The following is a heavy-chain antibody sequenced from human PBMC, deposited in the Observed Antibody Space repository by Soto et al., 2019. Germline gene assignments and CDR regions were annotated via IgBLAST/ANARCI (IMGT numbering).Heavy chain of an antibody. Sequence: QVQLVQSGAEVKKPGASVKVSCKASGYTFTGYFMHWVRQAPGQGLEWMGWINPNSGGTKYAQKFQGRVTMTRDTSITTAYMELSRLRSDDTAVYYCASGRLGVYYDTSGTGSSIDYWGQGTRVTVSS. J-gene: IGHJ4*02. V-gene: IGHV1-2*02. CDR3: ASGRLGVYYDTSGTGSSIDY. CDR1: GYTFTGYF. CDR2: INPNSGGT. D-gene: IGHD3-22*01.